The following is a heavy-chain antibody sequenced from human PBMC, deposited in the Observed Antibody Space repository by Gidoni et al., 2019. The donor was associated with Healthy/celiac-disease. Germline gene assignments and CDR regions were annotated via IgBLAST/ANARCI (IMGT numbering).Heavy chain of an antibody. CDR2: ISYDGSNK. CDR1: GFTFSSYA. D-gene: IGHD5-18*01. Sequence: QVQLVESGGGVVQPGRSLRLSCAASGFTFSSYARHWVRQAPGKGLEWVAVISYDGSNKYYADSVKGRFTISRDNSKNTLYLQMNSLRAEDTAVYYCAREKRGYSYGAPEGYFDYWGQGTLVTVSS. CDR3: AREKRGYSYGAPEGYFDY. V-gene: IGHV3-30-3*01. J-gene: IGHJ4*02.